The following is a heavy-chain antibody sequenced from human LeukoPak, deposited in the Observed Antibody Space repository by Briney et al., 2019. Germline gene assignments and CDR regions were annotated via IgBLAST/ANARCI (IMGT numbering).Heavy chain of an antibody. CDR2: VNPFSGTA. Sequence: SVKVSCKSSGGSFNSYTISWVRQAPGQGLLKWMGGVNPFSGTANYAQQFQGRLTIISDESTRTAYMELSSLGSEDTAVYYCARTKHLVGYFFDFWGQGTLVTVSS. D-gene: IGHD6-6*01. CDR1: GGSFNSYT. CDR3: ARTKHLVGYFFDF. V-gene: IGHV1-69*13. J-gene: IGHJ4*02.